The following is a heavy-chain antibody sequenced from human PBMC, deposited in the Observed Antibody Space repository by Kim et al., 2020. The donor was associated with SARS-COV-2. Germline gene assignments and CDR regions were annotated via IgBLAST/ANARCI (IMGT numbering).Heavy chain of an antibody. CDR1: GFSLSTSGVG. CDR2: IYWDDDK. Sequence: SGPTLVNPTQTLTLTCTFSGFSLSTSGVGVGWIRQPPGKALEWLALIYWDDDKRYSPSLKSRLTITKDTSKNQVVLTMTNMDPVDTATYYCAHAYCSGGSCYDFRFDPWGQGTLVTVSS. CDR3: AHAYCSGGSCYDFRFDP. D-gene: IGHD2-15*01. J-gene: IGHJ5*02. V-gene: IGHV2-5*02.